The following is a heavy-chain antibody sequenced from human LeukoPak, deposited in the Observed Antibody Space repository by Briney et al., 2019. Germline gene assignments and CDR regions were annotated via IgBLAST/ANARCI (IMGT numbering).Heavy chain of an antibody. CDR1: GGSFSDYY. V-gene: IGHV4-34*01. J-gene: IGHJ5*02. CDR3: ARGPKLTRGVTNWFDP. D-gene: IGHD3-10*01. CDR2: INHGGIT. Sequence: SETLSLTCAVYGGSFSDYYWTWIRQPPGKGLEWIGEINHGGITSYNPSLKSRVTMSVNTSKNQFSLNLSSVTAADTAVYYCARGPKLTRGVTNWFDPWGQGTLVTVSS.